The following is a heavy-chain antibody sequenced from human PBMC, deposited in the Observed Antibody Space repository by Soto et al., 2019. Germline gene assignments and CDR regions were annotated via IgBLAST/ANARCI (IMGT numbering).Heavy chain of an antibody. D-gene: IGHD2-15*01. CDR3: ARGDHLWLVVAAISDGGFDY. J-gene: IGHJ4*02. CDR1: GYTFTSYD. V-gene: IGHV1-8*01. Sequence: QVQLVQSGAEVKKPGASVKVSCKASGYTFTSYDINWVRQATGQGLEWMGWMNPNSGNTGYAQKIQGRVTMTRNTSLSTANMELSSLRSEDTAVYYSARGDHLWLVVAAISDGGFDYTGQGTLVTVST. CDR2: MNPNSGNT.